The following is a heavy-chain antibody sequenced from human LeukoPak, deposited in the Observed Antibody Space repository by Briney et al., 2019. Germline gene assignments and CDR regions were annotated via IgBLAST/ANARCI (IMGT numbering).Heavy chain of an antibody. V-gene: IGHV4-59*01. CDR2: IYYSGNT. Sequence: PSETLSLTCTVSGGSISSYYWSWIRQPPGKGLEWIGYIYYSGNTNYNPSLKSRVTISVDTSKNQFSLKLNSVTAADTAVYYCARDPPKSGTYEFDYWGQGTLVAVSS. CDR3: ARDPPKSGTYEFDY. CDR1: GGSISSYY. D-gene: IGHD1-26*01. J-gene: IGHJ4*02.